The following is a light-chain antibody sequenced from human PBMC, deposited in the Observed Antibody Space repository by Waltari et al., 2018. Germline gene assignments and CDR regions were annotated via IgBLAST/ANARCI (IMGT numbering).Light chain of an antibody. Sequence: QAALTQSPSVSGSPGQSVTISCTGTSSDIGGYNRVSWYQQHPGNAPKLMIYEVSKRPSGVSDHFSGSKSDNTASLTISGLQAEDEADYYCSSYTSGSTWVFGGGTRLTVL. CDR2: EVS. CDR3: SSYTSGSTWV. CDR1: SSDIGGYNR. V-gene: IGLV2-18*02. J-gene: IGLJ2*01.